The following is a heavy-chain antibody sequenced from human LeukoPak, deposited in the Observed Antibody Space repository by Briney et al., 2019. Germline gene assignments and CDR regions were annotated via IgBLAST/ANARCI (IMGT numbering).Heavy chain of an antibody. D-gene: IGHD1/OR15-1a*01. CDR2: ISWNSGSI. CDR3: ARTDRTNNGPRE. Sequence: PGGSLRLSCAASGFTFDDYAMHWVRQAPGKGLEWVSGISWNSGSIGYADSVKGRFTISRDNAKNSLYLQMNSLKAEDTAVYYCARTDRTNNGPREWGQGTLVTVSS. J-gene: IGHJ4*02. CDR1: GFTFDDYA. V-gene: IGHV3-9*01.